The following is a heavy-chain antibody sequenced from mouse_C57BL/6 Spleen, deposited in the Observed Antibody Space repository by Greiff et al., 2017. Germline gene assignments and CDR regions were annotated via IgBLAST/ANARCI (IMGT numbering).Heavy chain of an antibody. D-gene: IGHD1-1*01. J-gene: IGHJ4*01. CDR3: MGTTVVADHYAMDY. CDR2: ISNKTNNHAT. Sequence: EVKLQESGGGLVQPGGSMKLSCAASGFTFSDAWMDWVRQSPEKGLEWVAEISNKTNNHATYYAESVKGRFTISRDASTSSVSLQMNRLRAEDTGIDDCMGTTVVADHYAMDYWGQGTSVTVSS. CDR1: GFTFSDAW. V-gene: IGHV6-6*01.